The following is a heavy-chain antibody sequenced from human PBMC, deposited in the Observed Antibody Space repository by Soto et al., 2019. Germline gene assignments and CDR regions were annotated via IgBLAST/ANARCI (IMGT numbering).Heavy chain of an antibody. Sequence: ASVKVSCKASGYTFTRYYMHWVRQAPGQGLEWMGLINPSGGSTSYAQKFQDRVTITADKSTNTAYMELRSLFSEDTAVYYCARGHEYGGNSDAFDIWGQGTVVTVSS. V-gene: IGHV1-46*01. J-gene: IGHJ3*02. CDR3: ARGHEYGGNSDAFDI. D-gene: IGHD4-17*01. CDR2: INPSGGST. CDR1: GYTFTRYY.